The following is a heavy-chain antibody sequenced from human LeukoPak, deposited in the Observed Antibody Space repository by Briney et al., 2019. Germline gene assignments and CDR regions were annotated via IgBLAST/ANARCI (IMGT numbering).Heavy chain of an antibody. V-gene: IGHV3-33*01. CDR3: ARDFTQSSPFDY. CDR2: IWYDGSNK. CDR1: GFTFSSYG. J-gene: IGHJ4*02. Sequence: PGGSLRLSCAASGFTFSSYGMHWVRQAPGKGLEWVAVIWYDGSNKYYADSVKSRFTISRDNSKNTLYLQMNSLRAEDTAVYYCARDFTQSSPFDYWGQGTLVTVSS.